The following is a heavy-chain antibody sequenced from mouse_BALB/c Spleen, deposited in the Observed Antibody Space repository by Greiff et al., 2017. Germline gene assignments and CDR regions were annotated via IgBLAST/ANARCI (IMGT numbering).Heavy chain of an antibody. Sequence: QVQLKESGAELAKPGASVKMSCKASGYTFTSYWMHWVKQRPGQGLEWIGYINPSSGYTNYNQKFKDKATLTADKSSSTAYMQLSSLTSEDSAVYYCARLGAAGDYCDYWGQGTTLTVSS. V-gene: IGHV1-7*01. J-gene: IGHJ2*01. CDR2: INPSSGYT. CDR1: GYTFTSYW. CDR3: ARLGAAGDYCDY.